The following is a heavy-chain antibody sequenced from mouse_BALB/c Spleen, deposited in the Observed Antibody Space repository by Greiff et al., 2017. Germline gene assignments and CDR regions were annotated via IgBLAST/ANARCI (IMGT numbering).Heavy chain of an antibody. V-gene: IGHV2-4-1*01. CDR1: GFSLTSYG. Sequence: VMLVESGPGLVQPSQSLSITCTVSGFSLTSYGVHWVRQSPGKGLEWLGVIWSGGSTDYNAAFISRLSISKDNSKSQVFFKMNSLQADDTAIYYCARRLYDYDGGGGMDYWGQGTSVTVSS. J-gene: IGHJ4*01. CDR2: IWSGGST. D-gene: IGHD2-4*01. CDR3: ARRLYDYDGGGGMDY.